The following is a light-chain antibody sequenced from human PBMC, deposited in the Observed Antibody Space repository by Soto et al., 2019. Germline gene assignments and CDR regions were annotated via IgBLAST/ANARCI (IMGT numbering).Light chain of an antibody. V-gene: IGKV3-15*01. Sequence: EIVLTQSPATLSVSPGESATLSCRASRSVSSNLAWYQQKPGQSPRLLIYFASTRATGVPARFSGSGSGTEFTLTISSLRSEDFAIYYCQQFKDWPPLTFGGGTKVEIK. CDR3: QQFKDWPPLT. CDR1: RSVSSN. J-gene: IGKJ4*01. CDR2: FAS.